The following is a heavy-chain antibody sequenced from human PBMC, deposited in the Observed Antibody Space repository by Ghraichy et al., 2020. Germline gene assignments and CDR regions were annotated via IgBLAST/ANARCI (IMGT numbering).Heavy chain of an antibody. V-gene: IGHV4-59*01. CDR2: IYYSGST. J-gene: IGHJ5*02. CDR3: ARVITMVRGVTYSNWFDP. Sequence: LSLTCTVSGGSIRSYYWSWIRQPPGKGLEGSGHIYYSGSTNYNPSLKSRVTISVDTSKNQFSLKLSSVTAADTALYYCARVITMVRGVTYSNWFDPWGQGTLVTFSS. CDR1: GGSIRSYY. D-gene: IGHD3-10*01.